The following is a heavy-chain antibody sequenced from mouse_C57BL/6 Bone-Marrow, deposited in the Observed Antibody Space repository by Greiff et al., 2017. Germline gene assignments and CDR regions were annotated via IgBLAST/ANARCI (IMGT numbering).Heavy chain of an antibody. Sequence: QVQLKESGAELARPGASVKLSCKASGYTFTSYGISWVKQRTGQGLEWIGEIYPRSGNTYYNEKFKGKATLTADKSSSTAYMELRSLTSEDSAVYFCARSRLLLYFDYWGQGTTLTVSA. CDR2: IYPRSGNT. CDR3: ARSRLLLYFDY. D-gene: IGHD2-3*01. CDR1: GYTFTSYG. J-gene: IGHJ2*01. V-gene: IGHV1-81*01.